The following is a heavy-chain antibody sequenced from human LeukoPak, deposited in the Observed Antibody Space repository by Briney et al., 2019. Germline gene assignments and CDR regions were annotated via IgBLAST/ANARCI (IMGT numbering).Heavy chain of an antibody. Sequence: GGSLRLSCAASGFSFSSYGMHWVRQAPGKGLEWVAVIWYDGSNKYYADSVKGRFTISRDNSKNTLYLQMNSLRAEDTAVYYCAREGIAARRYYYYYYMDVWGKGTTVTVSS. J-gene: IGHJ6*03. CDR3: AREGIAARRYYYYYYMDV. D-gene: IGHD6-6*01. V-gene: IGHV3-33*08. CDR1: GFSFSSYG. CDR2: IWYDGSNK.